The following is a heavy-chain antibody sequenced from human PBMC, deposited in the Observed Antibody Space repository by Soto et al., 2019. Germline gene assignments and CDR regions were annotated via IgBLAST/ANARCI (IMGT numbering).Heavy chain of an antibody. D-gene: IGHD2-2*01. V-gene: IGHV1-58*01. CDR2: IVVGSGNT. CDR1: GFPFTSSA. Sequence: SVTVSCKAYGFPFTSSAVQWVRQARGQRLEWIGWIVVGSGNTNYAQKFQERVTITRDMSTSTVYMEMSSLRSEDTAVYYCASSTTKYYAPMPKAYYGMDVWGPGTTVTVSS. CDR3: ASSTTKYYAPMPKAYYGMDV. J-gene: IGHJ6*02.